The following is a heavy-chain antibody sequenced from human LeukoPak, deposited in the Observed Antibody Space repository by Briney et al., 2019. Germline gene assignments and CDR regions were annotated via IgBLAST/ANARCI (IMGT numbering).Heavy chain of an antibody. Sequence: PAGSLRLSCAASGFTVSSNYMSWVRQATGKGLEWVSVIYSGGSTYYADSVKGRFTISRDNSKNTLYLQMNSLRAEDTAVYYCARENWNAGAFDIWGQGTMVTVSS. CDR1: GFTVSSNY. CDR2: IYSGGST. J-gene: IGHJ3*02. V-gene: IGHV3-66*02. CDR3: ARENWNAGAFDI. D-gene: IGHD1-1*01.